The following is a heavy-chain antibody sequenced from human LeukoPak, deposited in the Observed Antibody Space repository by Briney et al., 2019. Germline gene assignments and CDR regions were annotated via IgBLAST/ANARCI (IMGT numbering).Heavy chain of an antibody. Sequence: GASVKVSCKASGYTFTGYYMHWVRQAPGQGLEWMGWINPNSGGTNYAQKFQGRVTMTRDTSISTAYMELSRLRSDDTAVYYCARGPYCSGGSCYSGNFDYWGQGTLVTVSS. D-gene: IGHD2-15*01. CDR1: GYTFTGYY. J-gene: IGHJ4*02. CDR2: INPNSGGT. V-gene: IGHV1-2*02. CDR3: ARGPYCSGGSCYSGNFDY.